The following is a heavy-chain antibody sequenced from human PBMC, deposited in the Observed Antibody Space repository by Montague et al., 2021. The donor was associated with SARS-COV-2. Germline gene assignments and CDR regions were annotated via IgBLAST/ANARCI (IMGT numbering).Heavy chain of an antibody. V-gene: IGHV3-53*01. CDR1: GFTVSSDY. Sequence: SLRLSCAASGFTVSSDYMSWVRQAPGKGLEWVSVIYSGGSTYYADSVKGRFTISRDNSKNTLCLQMNSLRAEDTAVYYCARDAGGNFPTSFDYWGQGTLVTVSS. CDR3: ARDAGGNFPTSFDY. J-gene: IGHJ4*02. CDR2: IYSGGST. D-gene: IGHD4-23*01.